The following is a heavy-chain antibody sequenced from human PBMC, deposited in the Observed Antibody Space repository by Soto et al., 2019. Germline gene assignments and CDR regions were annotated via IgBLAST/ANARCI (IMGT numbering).Heavy chain of an antibody. V-gene: IGHV4-39*01. CDR3: ARHDVTVTFNWFDP. Sequence: QLQLQESGPGLEKPSETLSLTCTVSGASISSGSYYWAWIRQPPGKGLEWIGSIDYSGSTNYNPSLKSRVTLSVDTSNNHFSLKLSSVTAADTAVYYCARHDVTVTFNWFDPWGQGILVTVSS. CDR2: IDYSGST. J-gene: IGHJ5*02. D-gene: IGHD4-17*01. CDR1: GASISSGSYY.